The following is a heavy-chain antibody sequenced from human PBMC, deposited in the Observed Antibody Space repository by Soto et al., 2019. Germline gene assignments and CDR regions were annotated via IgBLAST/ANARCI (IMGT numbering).Heavy chain of an antibody. CDR1: GGSISTYF. Sequence: SETLSLTCTVSGGSISTYFWSWIRQPAGGGLEWIGRIYTTGSTNYNPSLKSRVTMSLDTSRNQFSLKLSSVTAADTAVYYCAREGGYFDSSGSGVSPYLYVVVWGQGPTVTVS. CDR2: IYTTGST. V-gene: IGHV4-4*07. CDR3: AREGGYFDSSGSGVSPYLYVVV. D-gene: IGHD3-22*01. J-gene: IGHJ6*02.